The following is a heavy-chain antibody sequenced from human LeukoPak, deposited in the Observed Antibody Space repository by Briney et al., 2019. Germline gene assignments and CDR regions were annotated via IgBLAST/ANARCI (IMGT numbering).Heavy chain of an antibody. Sequence: SQTLSLTCTVSGGSISSYYWSWIRQPAGKGLEWIGRIYTSGSTNYNPSLKSRVTMSVDTSKNQFSLKLSSVTAADTAVYYCARDRRKTYYDSSGYTPLDYWGQGTLVTVSS. D-gene: IGHD3-22*01. J-gene: IGHJ4*02. CDR3: ARDRRKTYYDSSGYTPLDY. CDR1: GGSISSYY. V-gene: IGHV4-4*07. CDR2: IYTSGST.